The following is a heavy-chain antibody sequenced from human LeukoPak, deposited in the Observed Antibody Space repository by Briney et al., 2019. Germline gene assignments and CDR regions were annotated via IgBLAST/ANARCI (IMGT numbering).Heavy chain of an antibody. CDR1: GGTFSSYA. J-gene: IGHJ4*02. D-gene: IGHD3-22*01. Sequence: APVKVSCKASGGTFSSYAISWVRQAPGQGLEWMGGVIPIFGTANYAQKFQGRVTITADESTSTAYMELSSLRSEDTAVYYCARQALQYYYDSSGNSFDYWGQGTLVTVSS. CDR3: ARQALQYYYDSSGNSFDY. CDR2: VIPIFGTA. V-gene: IGHV1-69*13.